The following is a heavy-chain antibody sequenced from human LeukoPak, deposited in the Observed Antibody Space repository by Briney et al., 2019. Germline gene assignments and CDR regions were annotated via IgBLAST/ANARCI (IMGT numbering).Heavy chain of an antibody. D-gene: IGHD5-12*01. CDR2: ISSSSSYI. CDR1: GFTFSSYS. J-gene: IGHJ4*02. CDR3: ARADIVATGGDY. V-gene: IGHV3-21*01. Sequence: PGGSLRLSCAASGFTFSSYSMNWVRQAPGKGLEWVSSISSSSSYIYYADSVKGRFTISRDNAKNSLYLQMNSLRAEDTAVYYCARADIVATGGDYWGQGTLVTVSS.